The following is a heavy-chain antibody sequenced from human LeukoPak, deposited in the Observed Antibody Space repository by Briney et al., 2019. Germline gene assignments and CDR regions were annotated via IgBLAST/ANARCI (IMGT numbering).Heavy chain of an antibody. J-gene: IGHJ5*02. CDR1: GFTFSSYE. V-gene: IGHV3-48*03. Sequence: GGSLRLSCAASGFTFSSYEMNWVRQAPGKGLEWVSYISSSGSTIYYADSVKGRFTISRDNAKNSLYLQMNSLRAEDTAVYYCARPPNKYNWNDDGFDPWGQGTLVTVSS. D-gene: IGHD1-1*01. CDR2: ISSSGSTI. CDR3: ARPPNKYNWNDDGFDP.